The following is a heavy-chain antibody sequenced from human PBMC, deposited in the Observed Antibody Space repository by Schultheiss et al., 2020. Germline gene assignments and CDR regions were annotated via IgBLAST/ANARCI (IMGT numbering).Heavy chain of an antibody. D-gene: IGHD5-18*01. CDR2: IYYSGST. V-gene: IGHV4-39*07. CDR1: GGSISSSSYY. Sequence: SQTLSLTCTVSGGSISSSSYYWGWIRQPPGKGLEWIGYIYYSGSTYYNPSLKSRVTISVDTSKNQFSLKLSSVTAADTAVYYCARGHRRYSYGYWGQGTLVTVSS. J-gene: IGHJ4*02. CDR3: ARGHRRYSYGY.